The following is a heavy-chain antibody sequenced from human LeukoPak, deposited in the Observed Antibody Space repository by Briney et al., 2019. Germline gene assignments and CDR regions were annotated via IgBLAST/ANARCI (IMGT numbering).Heavy chain of an antibody. J-gene: IGHJ3*02. CDR3: ARGYNWNIHAFDI. Sequence: PSETLSLTCTVSGGSVSSGSYYWSWIRQPPGKGLEWIGYIYYSGSTNYNPSLKSRVTISVDTSKNQFSLKLSSVTAADTAVYYCARGYNWNIHAFDIWGQGTMVTVSS. CDR1: GGSVSSGSYY. D-gene: IGHD1-1*01. CDR2: IYYSGST. V-gene: IGHV4-61*01.